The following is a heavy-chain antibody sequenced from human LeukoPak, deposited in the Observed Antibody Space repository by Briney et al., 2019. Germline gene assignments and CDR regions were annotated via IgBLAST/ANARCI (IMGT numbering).Heavy chain of an antibody. J-gene: IGHJ4*02. CDR2: ISGSGNSI. D-gene: IGHD1-20*01. Sequence: PGGSLRLSCAASGFTFSAYEMNWVRQAPGKGLEPVSYISGSGNSISYADSVRGRFTISRDNAKNSLYLQMNSLRAEDTAVYYCARDNWIEAHYFDYWGQGTLVTVSS. CDR1: GFTFSAYE. CDR3: ARDNWIEAHYFDY. V-gene: IGHV3-48*03.